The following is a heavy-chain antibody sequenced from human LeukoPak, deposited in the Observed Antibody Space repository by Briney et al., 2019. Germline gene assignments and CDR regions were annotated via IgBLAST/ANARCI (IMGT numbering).Heavy chain of an antibody. D-gene: IGHD6-19*01. V-gene: IGHV3-23*01. J-gene: IGHJ4*02. Sequence: PGESLSLSCAVSGFTFSSYAMSWVRQAPGKGLEWVSAISGSGGSTYYADSEKGRFTISRDNSKNTLYLQMNSLRAEDTAVYYCAKDLPPGYSSGWWAFAYWGQGTLVAVSS. CDR2: ISGSGGST. CDR1: GFTFSSYA. CDR3: AKDLPPGYSSGWWAFAY.